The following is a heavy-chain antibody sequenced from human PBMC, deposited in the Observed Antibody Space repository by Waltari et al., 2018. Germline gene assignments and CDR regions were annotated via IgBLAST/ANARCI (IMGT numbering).Heavy chain of an antibody. CDR3: ARDLMRVAGTL. CDR1: GLSIIISW. CDR2: IKRDASEK. J-gene: IGHJ4*02. D-gene: IGHD6-13*01. Sequence: QQVESGRRLVQQGGYMRHSCRASGLSIIISWMTWVRQAPGKGLELLANIKRDASEKSYVGSVEGRFTISRDNAENSLYLQMNSLRVEDTAVYYCARDLMRVAGTLWGQGTLVTVSS. V-gene: IGHV3-7*04.